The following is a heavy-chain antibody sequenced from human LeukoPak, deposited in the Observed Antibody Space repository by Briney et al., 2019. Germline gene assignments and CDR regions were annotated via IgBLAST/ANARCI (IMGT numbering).Heavy chain of an antibody. Sequence: SETLSLTCTVSGGSISSSSYYWGWIRQPPGKGLEWIGSIYYSGSTYYNPSLKSRVTISVDTSKNQFSLKLSSVTAADTAVYYCARERTMTSFDYWGQGTLVTVSS. D-gene: IGHD3-22*01. V-gene: IGHV4-39*07. CDR1: GGSISSSSYY. J-gene: IGHJ4*02. CDR2: IYYSGST. CDR3: ARERTMTSFDY.